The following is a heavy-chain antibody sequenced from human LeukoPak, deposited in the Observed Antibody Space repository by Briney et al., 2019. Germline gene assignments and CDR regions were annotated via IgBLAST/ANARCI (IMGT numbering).Heavy chain of an antibody. J-gene: IGHJ4*02. V-gene: IGHV3-15*01. Sequence: GGSLRLSCAASGFTFSNAWMSWVRQAPGKGLEWVGRIKGKTDGGATDYAAPVKGRFTLSRDDSKDMLYLQMNSLKSDDTAVYYCTAGRGIKDFDNWGQGTLVTVSP. CDR3: TAGRGIKDFDN. CDR2: IKGKTDGGAT. D-gene: IGHD1-1*01. CDR1: GFTFSNAW.